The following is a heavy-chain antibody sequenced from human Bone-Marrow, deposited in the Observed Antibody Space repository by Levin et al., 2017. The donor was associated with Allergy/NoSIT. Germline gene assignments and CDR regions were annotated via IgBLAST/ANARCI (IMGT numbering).Heavy chain of an antibody. CDR2: ISSSGNTR. D-gene: IGHD3-22*01. CDR1: GFAFSNYE. V-gene: IGHV3-48*03. CDR3: AGDRDDFDGSVYYDVVDI. J-gene: IGHJ3*02. Sequence: GGSLRLSCAASGFAFSNYEMDWFRQTPGKGLEWISYISSSGNTRHYADSVKGRFTISRDNAKNSLYLQMNSLRAEDTAVYYCAGDRDDFDGSVYYDVVDIWGQGTMVTVSS.